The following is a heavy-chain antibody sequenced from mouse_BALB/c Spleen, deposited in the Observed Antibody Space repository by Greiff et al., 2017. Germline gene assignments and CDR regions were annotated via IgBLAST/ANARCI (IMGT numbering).Heavy chain of an antibody. V-gene: IGHV5-9-4*01. J-gene: IGHJ2*01. CDR3: AREGSSYFDY. CDR2: ISSGGSYT. CDR1: GFTFSSYA. D-gene: IGHD6-1*01. Sequence: DVKLVESGGGLVKPGGSLKLSCAASGFTFSSYAMSWVRQSPEKRLEWVAEISSGGSYTYYPDTVTGRFTISRDNAKNTLYLEMSSLRSEDTAMYYCAREGSSYFDYWGQGTTLTVSS.